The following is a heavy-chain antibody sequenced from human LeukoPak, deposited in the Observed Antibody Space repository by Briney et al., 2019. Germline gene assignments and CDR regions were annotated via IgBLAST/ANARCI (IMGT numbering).Heavy chain of an antibody. CDR2: ISGSGGST. CDR1: GFTFSSYA. CDR3: AKCLLWFGELPGQGFDY. J-gene: IGHJ4*02. Sequence: GGSLRLSCAASGFTFSSYAMSWVRQAPGKGLEWVSAISGSGGSTYYADSVKGRFTISRDNSKNTLYLQMNSLRAEDTAVYYCAKCLLWFGELPGQGFDYWGQGTLVTVSS. V-gene: IGHV3-23*01. D-gene: IGHD3-10*01.